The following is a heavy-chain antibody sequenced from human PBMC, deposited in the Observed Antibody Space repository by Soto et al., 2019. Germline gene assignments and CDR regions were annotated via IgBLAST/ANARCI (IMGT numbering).Heavy chain of an antibody. CDR2: INAGNGNT. J-gene: IGHJ6*02. CDR1: GYTFPSYA. CDR3: ARDPFYSSGWYVVYYYYGMDV. D-gene: IGHD6-19*01. Sequence: GASVKVSCKASGYTFPSYAMHWVRQAPGQRLEWMGWINAGNGNTKYSQKFQGRVTITRDTSASTAYMELSSLRSEDTAVYYFARDPFYSSGWYVVYYYYGMDVWGQGTTVTVSS. V-gene: IGHV1-3*01.